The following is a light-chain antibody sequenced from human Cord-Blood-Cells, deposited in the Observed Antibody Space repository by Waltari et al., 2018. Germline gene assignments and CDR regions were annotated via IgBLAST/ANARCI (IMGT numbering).Light chain of an antibody. CDR2: WAS. J-gene: IGKJ3*01. Sequence: DIVMTQSPDSLAVSLGERATINCKSSQSVLYSANNKNYLAWYQQKPRQPPKLLIYWASTRESGVPVRFSGSGSGTDFPPTISSLQAEDVAVYYCQQYYSTPFTFGPGTKVDIK. CDR3: QQYYSTPFT. V-gene: IGKV4-1*01. CDR1: QSVLYSANNKNY.